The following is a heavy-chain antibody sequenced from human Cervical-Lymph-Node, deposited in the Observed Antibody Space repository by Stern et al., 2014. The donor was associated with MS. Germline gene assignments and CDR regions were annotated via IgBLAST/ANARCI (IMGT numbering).Heavy chain of an antibody. Sequence: QVQLLQSGAEVKKPGSSVNVSCKASGGTFSSTYAITWMRQAPGQGLEWMGRILPLLGLPYYAQKFQGRVTITADTSTSTAYMGLSSLRSEDTAVYYCARGAVSNRATATLHNLFDSWGQGTLVTVSS. CDR1: GGTFSSTYA. CDR3: ARGAVSNRATATLHNLFDS. J-gene: IGHJ5*01. CDR2: ILPLLGLP. D-gene: IGHD1-1*01. V-gene: IGHV1-69*04.